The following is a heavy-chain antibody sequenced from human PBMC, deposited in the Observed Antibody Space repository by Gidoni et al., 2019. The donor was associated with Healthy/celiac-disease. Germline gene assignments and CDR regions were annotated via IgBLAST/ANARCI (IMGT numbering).Heavy chain of an antibody. CDR3: ARDPTRRIAGNWFDP. J-gene: IGHJ5*02. CDR2: IYHSGST. V-gene: IGHV4-38-2*02. D-gene: IGHD6-13*01. Sequence: QVQLQESGPGLVKPSETLSLTCAVSGYSISSGYYWGWIRQPPGKELEWIGSIYHSGSTYYNPSLKSRVTISVDTSKNQFSLKLSSVTAADTAVYYCARDPTRRIAGNWFDPWGQGTLVTVSS. CDR1: GYSISSGYY.